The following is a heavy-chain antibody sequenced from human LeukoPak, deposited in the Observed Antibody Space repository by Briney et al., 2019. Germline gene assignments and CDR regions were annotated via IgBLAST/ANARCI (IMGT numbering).Heavy chain of an antibody. J-gene: IGHJ6*03. CDR1: GGSFSGYY. Sequence: PSETLSLTCAVYGGSFSGYYWSWIRQPPGKGLEWIGEINHSGSTNYNPSLKSRVTISVDTSKNQFSLKLSSVTAADTAVYYCARRRADYDFWSGYPQIYYYMDVWGKGTTVTVSS. CDR3: ARRRADYDFWSGYPQIYYYMDV. D-gene: IGHD3-3*01. V-gene: IGHV4-34*01. CDR2: INHSGST.